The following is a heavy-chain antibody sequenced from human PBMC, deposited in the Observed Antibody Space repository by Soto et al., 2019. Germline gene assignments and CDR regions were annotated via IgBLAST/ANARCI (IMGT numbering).Heavy chain of an antibody. J-gene: IGHJ4*02. D-gene: IGHD6-13*01. V-gene: IGHV3-23*01. CDR2: ITNTGGGT. CDR1: GFTFSTYA. CDR3: ALGGISTTGLNS. Sequence: GGSLRLSCAASGFTFSTYAMTWARQAPGKGLEWVSSITNTGGGTNHADSVKGRFTISRGNSKKTLYLQMNSLRVEDAAIYFCALGGISTTGLNSWGQGTLVTVSS.